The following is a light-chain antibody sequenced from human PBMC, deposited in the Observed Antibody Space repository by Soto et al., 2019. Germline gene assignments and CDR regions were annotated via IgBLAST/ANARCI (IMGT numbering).Light chain of an antibody. CDR3: QQRDIWPPLT. Sequence: VLTQSPATLSLSPGERATLFCKASQSVGIYMGWIQQQPGQAPRVLIYDATNRAGGVPASFSGSGSGTDFTLTITTLEAEDSAVYYCQQRDIWPPLTFGGGTKLEIK. CDR2: DAT. CDR1: QSVGIY. J-gene: IGKJ4*01. V-gene: IGKV3-11*01.